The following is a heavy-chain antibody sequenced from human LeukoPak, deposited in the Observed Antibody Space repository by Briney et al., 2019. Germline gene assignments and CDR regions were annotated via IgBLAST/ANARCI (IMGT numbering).Heavy chain of an antibody. CDR2: IYGGGST. D-gene: IGHD5-24*01. CDR1: GFTFSDYY. J-gene: IGHJ4*02. Sequence: GGSLRLSCAASGFTFSDYYMSWIRQAPGKGLEWVSVIYGGGSTSYADSVKGRFTISRLNSKNTLYLQMSSLRAEDTAVYYCARARDGYNDYWGQGTLVTVSS. V-gene: IGHV3-53*04. CDR3: ARARDGYNDY.